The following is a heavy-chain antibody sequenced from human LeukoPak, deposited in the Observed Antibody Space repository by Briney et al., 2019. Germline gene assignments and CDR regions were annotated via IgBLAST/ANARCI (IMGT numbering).Heavy chain of an antibody. J-gene: IGHJ4*02. D-gene: IGHD3-10*01. V-gene: IGHV3-30*19. CDR3: AGGVPAGCY. CDR1: GFIFSSYG. Sequence: GGSLRLSCAASGFIFSSYGMHWVRQAPGKGLEWVAVISYDGSNKYYADSVKGRFTISRDNSKNTLYLQMNSLRAEDTAVYYCAGGVPAGCYWGQGTLVTVSS. CDR2: ISYDGSNK.